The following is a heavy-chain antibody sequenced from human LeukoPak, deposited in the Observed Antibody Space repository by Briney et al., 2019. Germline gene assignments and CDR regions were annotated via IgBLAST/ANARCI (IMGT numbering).Heavy chain of an antibody. J-gene: IGHJ4*02. CDR3: ARGNGYHYY. CDR1: GGSISSYY. D-gene: IGHD5-24*01. Sequence: SETLSLTCTVSGGSISSYYWSWLRQPPGKGLEWIGYISYSGSANYNPSLKSRVTISVDTSKNQFSLKLSSVTTADTAVYYCARGNGYHYYWGQGTLVTVSS. V-gene: IGHV4-59*01. CDR2: ISYSGSA.